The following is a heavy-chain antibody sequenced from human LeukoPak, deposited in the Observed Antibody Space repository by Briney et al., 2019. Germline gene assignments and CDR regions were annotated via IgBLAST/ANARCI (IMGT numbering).Heavy chain of an antibody. D-gene: IGHD6-13*01. CDR1: GYTLTELS. CDR2: FDPEDGET. V-gene: IGHV1-24*01. CDR3: ATDLLRSSSWYYFDY. J-gene: IGHJ4*02. Sequence: ASVKVSCKVSGYTLTELSMHWVRQAPGKGLEWVGGFDPEDGETIYAQKFQGRVTMTEDTSTDTAYMELSSLRSEDTAVYYCATDLLRSSSWYYFDYWGQGTLVTVSS.